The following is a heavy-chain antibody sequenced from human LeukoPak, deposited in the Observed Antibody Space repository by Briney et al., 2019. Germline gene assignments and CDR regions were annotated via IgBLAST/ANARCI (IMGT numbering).Heavy chain of an antibody. Sequence: PSETLSLTCAVYGGSFSGYYWSWTRQPPGKGLEWIGEINHSGSTNYNPSLKSRVTISVDTSKNQFSLKLSSVTAADTAVYYCARGSIAVATDLRLDYWGQGTLVTVSS. V-gene: IGHV4-34*01. D-gene: IGHD6-19*01. CDR3: ARGSIAVATDLRLDY. CDR2: INHSGST. CDR1: GGSFSGYY. J-gene: IGHJ4*02.